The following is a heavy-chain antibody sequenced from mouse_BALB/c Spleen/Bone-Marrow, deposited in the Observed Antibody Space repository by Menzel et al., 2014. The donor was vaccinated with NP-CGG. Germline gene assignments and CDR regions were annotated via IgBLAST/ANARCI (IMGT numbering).Heavy chain of an antibody. CDR1: GYTFXEYI. CDR2: FYPGSGSI. J-gene: IGHJ2*01. CDR3: ARHEGGGCFDY. D-gene: IGHD1-1*02. Sequence: VQRVESGAGLVKPGASVKLSCKASGYTFXEYIIHWVKQRSGQGLEWIGWFYPGSGSIKYNEKFKDKATLTADKSSSTVYMELSRLTSEDSAVYFCARHEGGGCFDYWGQGTTLTVSS. V-gene: IGHV1-62-2*01.